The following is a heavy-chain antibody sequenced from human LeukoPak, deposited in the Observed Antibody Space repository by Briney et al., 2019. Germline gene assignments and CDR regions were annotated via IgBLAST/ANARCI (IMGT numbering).Heavy chain of an antibody. Sequence: SETLSLTCTVSGASISSYYWTWIRQPAGKGLEWIGRIYTSGSTNYNPSLKSRVTMSVDTSKNQFSLKLSSVTAADTAVYYCARVVVTTVGLRFDYWGKGSQVTVSS. CDR1: GASISSYY. CDR3: ARVVVTTVGLRFDY. CDR2: IYTSGST. J-gene: IGHJ4*02. D-gene: IGHD2-21*02. V-gene: IGHV4-4*07.